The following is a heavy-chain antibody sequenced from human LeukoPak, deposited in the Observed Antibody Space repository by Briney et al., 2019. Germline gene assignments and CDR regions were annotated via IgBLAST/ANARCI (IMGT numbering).Heavy chain of an antibody. CDR2: IYYSGST. V-gene: IGHV4-31*03. Sequence: SETLSLTCTVSGGSISSGGYYWSWVHQHQGKGLEWIGYIYYSGSTYYNPSLKSRVTISVDTSKNQFSLKLSSVTAADTAVYYCARGQWLAQLRVFDYWGQGTLVTVSS. CDR1: GGSISSGGYY. D-gene: IGHD6-19*01. CDR3: ARGQWLAQLRVFDY. J-gene: IGHJ4*02.